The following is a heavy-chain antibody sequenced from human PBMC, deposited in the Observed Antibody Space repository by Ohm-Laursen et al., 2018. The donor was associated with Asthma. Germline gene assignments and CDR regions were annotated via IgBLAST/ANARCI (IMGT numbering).Heavy chain of an antibody. Sequence: SLRLSCTASGFTFSSYGMHWVRQAPGKGLEWVAVISYDGSNKYYADSVKGRFTISRDNSKNTLYLQMNSLRAEDTAVYYCAKSVHMIVVVITALVDYWGQGTLVTVSS. V-gene: IGHV3-30*18. CDR3: AKSVHMIVVVITALVDY. CDR2: ISYDGSNK. J-gene: IGHJ4*02. D-gene: IGHD3-22*01. CDR1: GFTFSSYG.